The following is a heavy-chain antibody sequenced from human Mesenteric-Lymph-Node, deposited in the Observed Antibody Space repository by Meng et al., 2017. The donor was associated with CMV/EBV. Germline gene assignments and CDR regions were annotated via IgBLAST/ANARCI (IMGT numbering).Heavy chain of an antibody. V-gene: IGHV3-49*04. D-gene: IGHD4-17*01. CDR1: GFTFGDYA. CDR3: SRTIYDYAKRLEY. J-gene: IGHJ4*02. Sequence: GESLKISCTGSGFTFGDYAMTWVRQAPGKGLEWVGFIRSKDYGGTAEYAASVKGRFTISRDDSKSVAFLQMNSLKTEDTAVYYCSRTIYDYAKRLEYWGQGTLVTVSS. CDR2: IRSKDYGGTA.